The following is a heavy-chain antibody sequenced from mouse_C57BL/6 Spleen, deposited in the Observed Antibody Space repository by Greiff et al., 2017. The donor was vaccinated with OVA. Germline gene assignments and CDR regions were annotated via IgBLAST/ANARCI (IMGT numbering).Heavy chain of an antibody. D-gene: IGHD1-1*01. Sequence: VKLMESGPELVKPGASVKISCKASGYAFSSSWMNWVKQRPGKGLEWIGRIYPGDGDTNYNGKFKGKATLTADKSSSTAYMQLSSLTSEDSAVYFCARSYYGSPYWYFDVWGTGTTVTVSS. CDR3: ARSYYGSPYWYFDV. V-gene: IGHV1-82*01. CDR1: GYAFSSSW. CDR2: IYPGDGDT. J-gene: IGHJ1*03.